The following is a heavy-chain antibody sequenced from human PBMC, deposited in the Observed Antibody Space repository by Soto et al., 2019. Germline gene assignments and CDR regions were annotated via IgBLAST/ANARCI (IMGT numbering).Heavy chain of an antibody. CDR3: ARAGNYGSGSYLYYLDY. J-gene: IGHJ4*02. Sequence: SETLSLTCTVSGGSISSSSYYWGWIRQPPGKGLEWIGSIYYSGSTYYNPSLKSRVTISVDTSKNQFSLKLSSVTAADTAVYYCARAGNYGSGSYLYYLDYWGQGTLVTVSS. CDR2: IYYSGST. CDR1: GGSISSSSYY. D-gene: IGHD3-10*01. V-gene: IGHV4-39*01.